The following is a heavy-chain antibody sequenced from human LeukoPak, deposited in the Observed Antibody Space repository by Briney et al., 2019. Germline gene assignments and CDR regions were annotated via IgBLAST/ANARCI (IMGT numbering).Heavy chain of an antibody. Sequence: GGSLRLSCAASGFTFSSYWMSWVRQAPGKGLEWVAVISYDGSNKYYADSVKGRFTISRDNSKNTLYLQMNSLRAEDTAVYYCAKSDKYYYYMDVWGKGTTVTVSS. J-gene: IGHJ6*03. CDR1: GFTFSSYW. CDR2: ISYDGSNK. CDR3: AKSDKYYYYMDV. V-gene: IGHV3-30*18.